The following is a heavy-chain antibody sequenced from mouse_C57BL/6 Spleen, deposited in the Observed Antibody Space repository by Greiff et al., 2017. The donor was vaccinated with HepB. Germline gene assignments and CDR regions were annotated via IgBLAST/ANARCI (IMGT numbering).Heavy chain of an antibody. CDR2: INPNYGTT. V-gene: IGHV1-39*01. D-gene: IGHD2-4*01. Sequence: EVQLQQSGPELVKPGASVKISCKASGYSFTDYNMNWVKQSNGKSLEWIGVINPNYGTTSYNQKFKGKATLTVDQSSSTAYMQLNSLTSEDSAVYYFAQVPPRYYDYDDYYFDYWGQGTTLTVSS. CDR1: GYSFTDYN. CDR3: AQVPPRYYDYDDYYFDY. J-gene: IGHJ2*01.